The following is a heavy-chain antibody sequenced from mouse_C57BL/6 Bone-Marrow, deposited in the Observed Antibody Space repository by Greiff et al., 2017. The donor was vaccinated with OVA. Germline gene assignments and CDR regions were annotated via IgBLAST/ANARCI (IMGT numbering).Heavy chain of an antibody. CDR2: LDPENGDT. D-gene: IGHD2-4*01. CDR1: GFNIKDDY. CDR3: TRYYDYEAWFAY. J-gene: IGHJ3*01. Sequence: VHVKQSGAELVRPGASVKLSCTASGFNIKDDYMHWVKQRPEQGLEWIGWLDPENGDTEYASKFQGKATITADTSSNTAYLQLSSLTSEDTAVYYCTRYYDYEAWFAYWGQGTLVTVSA. V-gene: IGHV14-4*01.